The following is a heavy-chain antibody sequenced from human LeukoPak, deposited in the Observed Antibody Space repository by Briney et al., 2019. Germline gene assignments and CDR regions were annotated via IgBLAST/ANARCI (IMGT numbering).Heavy chain of an antibody. V-gene: IGHV3-7*01. CDR1: GFTFSSYW. D-gene: IGHD1-26*01. Sequence: GGSLRLSCAASGFTFSSYWMSWVRQAPGRGLEWVANMNQDGSEKYYVDSVKGRFTISRDNAKNSLYLQMNNLRAEDTAVYYCARGGELLRPADYWGQGTLVTVSS. CDR2: MNQDGSEK. CDR3: ARGGELLRPADY. J-gene: IGHJ4*02.